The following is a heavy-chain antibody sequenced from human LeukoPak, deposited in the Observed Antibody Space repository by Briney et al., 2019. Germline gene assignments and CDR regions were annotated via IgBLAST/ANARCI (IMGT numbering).Heavy chain of an antibody. J-gene: IGHJ4*02. D-gene: IGHD3-16*01. CDR2: ISYTGST. Sequence: PSETLSLTCTVSGGSVNNYYWSWIRQPPGKGLEWIGYISYTGSTNYNPSLRSRVTISLDTSKNQISLRLSSVTAADTAVYYCGRHPPGGGYFDYWGQGALVTVSS. CDR3: GRHPPGGGYFDY. CDR1: GGSVNNYY. V-gene: IGHV4-59*08.